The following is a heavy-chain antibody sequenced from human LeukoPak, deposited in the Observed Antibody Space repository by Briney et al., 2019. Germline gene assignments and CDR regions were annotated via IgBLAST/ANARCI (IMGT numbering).Heavy chain of an antibody. Sequence: SVKVSCKASGGTFSSYAISWVRQAPGQGLEWMGRIIPILGIANYAQKFQGRVTITADKSTSTAYMELSSLRSEDTAVYYCARGLFSKIHRTHYYYYGMDVWGQGTTVTVSS. CDR2: IIPILGIA. CDR1: GGTFSSYA. V-gene: IGHV1-69*04. J-gene: IGHJ6*02. CDR3: ARGLFSKIHRTHYYYYGMDV.